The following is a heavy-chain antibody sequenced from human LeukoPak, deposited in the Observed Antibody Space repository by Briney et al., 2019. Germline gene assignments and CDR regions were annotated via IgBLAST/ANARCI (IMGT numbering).Heavy chain of an antibody. CDR2: VYSSGST. J-gene: IGHJ4*02. CDR3: ARESPPLDF. Sequence: SETLSLTCTVSGGSISSGAYYWSWVRQPAGKGLEWIGRVYSSGSTNYNPSLKSRVTISVDTSKNQFSLRLTSVTAADTAVYYCARESPPLDFWGPGILVTVSS. CDR1: GGSISSGAYY. V-gene: IGHV4-61*02.